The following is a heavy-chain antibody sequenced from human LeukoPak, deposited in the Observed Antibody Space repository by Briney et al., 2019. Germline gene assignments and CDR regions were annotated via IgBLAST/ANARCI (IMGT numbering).Heavy chain of an antibody. J-gene: IGHJ4*02. D-gene: IGHD3-3*01. V-gene: IGHV4-34*01. CDR3: ARWGIYDFWSGYPEGFDY. CDR1: GGSFSGYY. Sequence: SEALSLTCAVYGGSFSGYYWSWIRQPPGKGLEWIGEINHSGSTNYNPSLKSRVTISVDTSKNQFSLKLSSVTAADTAVYYCARWGIYDFWSGYPEGFDYWGQGTLVTVSS. CDR2: INHSGST.